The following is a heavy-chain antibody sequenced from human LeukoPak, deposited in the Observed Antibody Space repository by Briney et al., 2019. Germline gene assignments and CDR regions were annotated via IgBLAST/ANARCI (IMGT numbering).Heavy chain of an antibody. V-gene: IGHV3-7*01. CDR1: GFTFSTYW. J-gene: IGHJ4*02. CDR3: AGLGGTVTWDY. D-gene: IGHD4-17*01. Sequence: GGSLRLSCAASGFTFSTYWMSWVRQAPGKGLEWVANIKEDGSEKYYVDSVKGRFTISRDNAKNSLYLQMNGLRVEDTAVYYCAGLGGTVTWDYWGQGTLVTVSS. CDR2: IKEDGSEK.